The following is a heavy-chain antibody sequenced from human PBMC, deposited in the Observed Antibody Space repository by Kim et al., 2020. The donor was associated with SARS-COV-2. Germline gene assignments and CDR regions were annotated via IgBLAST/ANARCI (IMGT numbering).Heavy chain of an antibody. Sequence: SETLSLTCTVSGGSISSSSYYWGWIRQPPGKGLEWIGSIYYSGSTYYNPSLKSRVTISVDTSKIQFSLKLSSVTAADTAVYYSARHPQGWLGAYTAMARTGYYGMDGWGQGTTVTVSS. CDR2: IYYSGST. V-gene: IGHV4-39*01. CDR3: ARHPQGWLGAYTAMARTGYYGMDG. CDR1: GGSISSSSYY. J-gene: IGHJ6*02. D-gene: IGHD5-18*01.